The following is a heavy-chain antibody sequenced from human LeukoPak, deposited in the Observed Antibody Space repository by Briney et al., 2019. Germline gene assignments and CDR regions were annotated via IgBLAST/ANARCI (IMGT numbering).Heavy chain of an antibody. CDR2: VNSDGSIT. D-gene: IGHD6-13*01. Sequence: PGGSLRLSCAVSGFTFSTKSMNWVRQAPGKGLVWVSRVNSDGSITSYADSVKGRFTISRDNAKNTLYLQMNSLRAEDTAVYYCARVPYSGSWFDYWGQGTLVTVSS. J-gene: IGHJ4*02. CDR1: GFTFSTKS. V-gene: IGHV3-74*01. CDR3: ARVPYSGSWFDY.